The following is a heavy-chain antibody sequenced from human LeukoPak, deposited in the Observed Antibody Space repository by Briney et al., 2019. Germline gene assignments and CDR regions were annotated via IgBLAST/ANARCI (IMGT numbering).Heavy chain of an antibody. V-gene: IGHV4-38-2*02. Sequence: SQTLSLTCTVSGYSISSGYYWGWIRPPPGKGLEWIGIIYHSGSTYYNPSLKSRVTISVDTSKNKLYLKLSSVTAADTAVYYCARVQDSSGYYLSYYYYYYMDVWGKGTTVTVSS. CDR1: GYSISSGYY. J-gene: IGHJ6*03. CDR2: IYHSGST. CDR3: ARVQDSSGYYLSYYYYYYMDV. D-gene: IGHD3-22*01.